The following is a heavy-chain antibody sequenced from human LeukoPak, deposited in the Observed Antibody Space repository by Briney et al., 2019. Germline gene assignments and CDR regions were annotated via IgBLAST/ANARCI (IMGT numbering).Heavy chain of an antibody. V-gene: IGHV3-23*01. J-gene: IGHJ4*02. D-gene: IGHD5-12*01. CDR3: ARYNSGYDS. CDR2: ISGSGGTT. Sequence: GGSLRLSCAASGFTFSDYYMSWIRQAPGKGLEWVSAISGSGGTTSYADSVKGRFTISRDNSKNTLDLQMNSLRAEDTALYYCARYNSGYDSWGQGTLVTVSS. CDR1: GFTFSDYY.